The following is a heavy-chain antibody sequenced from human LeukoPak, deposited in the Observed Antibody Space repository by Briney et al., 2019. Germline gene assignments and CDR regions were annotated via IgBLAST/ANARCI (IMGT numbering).Heavy chain of an antibody. Sequence: GESLETSWHCSGCLFHNYWMCCERQMPGKGLEWMGIIYPGDSDTNYSPSFQGPVTISADESISTAYLHWSSLKASDPAMYYCARCDYDCRGVPQLLPYLGQGTLVTVSS. CDR1: GCLFHNYW. V-gene: IGHV5-51*01. D-gene: IGHD3-10*01. J-gene: IGHJ4*01. CDR3: ARCDYDCRGVPQLLPY. CDR2: IYPGDSDT.